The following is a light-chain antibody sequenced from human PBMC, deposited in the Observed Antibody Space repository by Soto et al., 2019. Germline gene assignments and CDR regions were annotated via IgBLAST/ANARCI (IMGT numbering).Light chain of an antibody. CDR1: QSVSTN. V-gene: IGKV3-15*01. J-gene: IGKJ1*01. Sequence: RVMTQSPATLSLSPGERATLSRRASQSVSTNVAWYQQKPGQAPRLLIYGASTRATDIPARFSGSGSGTDFTLTISSLQSEDFAVYYCQQYNNWPPWPFGQGTKVDIK. CDR2: GAS. CDR3: QQYNNWPPWP.